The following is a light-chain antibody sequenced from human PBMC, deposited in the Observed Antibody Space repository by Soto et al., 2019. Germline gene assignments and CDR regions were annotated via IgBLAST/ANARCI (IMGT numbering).Light chain of an antibody. CDR1: SSNSGSNY. J-gene: IGLJ3*02. V-gene: IGLV1-47*01. CDR2: RNN. Sequence: QSVLTQPPSASGTPGQRVTISCSGSSSNSGSNYVYWYQQLPGTAPKLLIYRNNQRPSGVPDRFSGSKSGTSASLAISGLRSEDEADYYCAAWDDSLSGLNWVFGGGTKLTVL. CDR3: AAWDDSLSGLNWV.